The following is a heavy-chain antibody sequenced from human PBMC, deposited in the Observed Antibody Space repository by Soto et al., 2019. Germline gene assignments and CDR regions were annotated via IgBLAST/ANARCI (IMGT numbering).Heavy chain of an antibody. CDR3: AKRSMVRDWGAFDI. CDR2: ISYDGSNK. D-gene: IGHD3-10*01. J-gene: IGHJ3*02. Sequence: GGSLRLSCAASGFTFSSYGMHWVRQAPGKGLEWVAVISYDGSNKYYADSVKGRFTISRDNSKNTLYLQMNSLRAEDTAVYYCAKRSMVRDWGAFDIWGQGTMVTVSS. V-gene: IGHV3-30*18. CDR1: GFTFSSYG.